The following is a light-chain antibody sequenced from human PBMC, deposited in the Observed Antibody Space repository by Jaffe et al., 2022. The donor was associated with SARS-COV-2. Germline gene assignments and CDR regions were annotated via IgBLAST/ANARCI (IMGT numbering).Light chain of an antibody. CDR2: GAS. V-gene: IGKV3-20*01. J-gene: IGKJ1*01. Sequence: EIVLTQSPGTLSLSPGEKATLSCRASQSVGSNYLAWYQQKPGQAPRLLIYGASSRVTGIPDRFSGSGSGTDFTLTINRLEPEDFAVYHCQQYGSSSWTFGQGTKVEIK. CDR1: QSVGSNY. CDR3: QQYGSSSWT.